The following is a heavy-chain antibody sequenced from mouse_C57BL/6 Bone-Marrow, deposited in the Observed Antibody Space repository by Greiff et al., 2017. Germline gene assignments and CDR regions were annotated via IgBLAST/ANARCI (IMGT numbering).Heavy chain of an antibody. CDR3: ARRLGSYYFDY. D-gene: IGHD4-1*01. CDR1: GYAFTNYL. Sequence: VQLQQSGAELVRPGTSVKVSCKASGYAFTNYLIEWVKQRPGQGLEWIGVINPGSGGTNYNEKFKGKATLTADKSSSTAYMQLSSLTSEDSAVYFCARRLGSYYFDYWGQGTTLTVSS. V-gene: IGHV1-54*01. J-gene: IGHJ2*01. CDR2: INPGSGGT.